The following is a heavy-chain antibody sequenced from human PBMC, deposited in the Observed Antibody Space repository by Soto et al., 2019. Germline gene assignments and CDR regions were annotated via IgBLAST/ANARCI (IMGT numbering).Heavy chain of an antibody. CDR2: IIPILGIA. D-gene: IGHD2-2*01. Sequence: QVQLVQSGAEVKKPGSSVKVSCKASGGTFSSYTISWVRQAPGQGLEWMGRIIPILGIANYAQKFQGRVTITADNSTSTAYMELSSLRSEDTAVYYCARAGSGAYCSSTSCYAFDIWGQGTMVTVSS. CDR1: GGTFSSYT. V-gene: IGHV1-69*02. CDR3: ARAGSGAYCSSTSCYAFDI. J-gene: IGHJ3*02.